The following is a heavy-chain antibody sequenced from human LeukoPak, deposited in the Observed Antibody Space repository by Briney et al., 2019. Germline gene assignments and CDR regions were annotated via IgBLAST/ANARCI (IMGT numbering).Heavy chain of an antibody. CDR1: GFTFSSYG. D-gene: IGHD1-26*01. CDR3: AKVLEGIVGATTSYYYYGMDV. CDR2: ISYDGSNK. V-gene: IGHV3-30*18. J-gene: IGHJ6*02. Sequence: GGSLRLCCAASGFTFSSYGMHWVRQAPGKGLEWVAVISYDGSNKYYADSVKGRFTISRDNSKNTLYLQMNSLRAEDTAVYYCAKVLEGIVGATTSYYYYGMDVWGQGTTVTVSS.